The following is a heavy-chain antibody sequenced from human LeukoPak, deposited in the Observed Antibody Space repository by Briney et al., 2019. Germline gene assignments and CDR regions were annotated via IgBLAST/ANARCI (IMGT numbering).Heavy chain of an antibody. D-gene: IGHD5-24*01. Sequence: ASVKVFCKTSGYTFTSYDINWVRQTTGQGLEWMGWMNPDSGNTGYAQKFQGRVTMTRNTSITTSYMELSNLRSEDTAVYYCARGGEMATIRFDYWGQGTLVTVSS. V-gene: IGHV1-8*01. J-gene: IGHJ4*02. CDR2: MNPDSGNT. CDR3: ARGGEMATIRFDY. CDR1: GYTFTSYD.